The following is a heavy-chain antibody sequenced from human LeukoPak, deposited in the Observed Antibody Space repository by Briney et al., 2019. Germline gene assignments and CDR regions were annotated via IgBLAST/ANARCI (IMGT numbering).Heavy chain of an antibody. CDR1: GFTFSSYS. CDR3: TRDPRHLDY. V-gene: IGHV3-21*05. CDR2: ISPSGTDI. J-gene: IGHJ4*02. Sequence: GGSLRLSCAASGFTFSSYSMNWVRQAPGKGLESLSYISPSGTDISYADSVKGRFTISRDNAKNSLYLQMNNLRADDTAVYYCTRDPRHLDYWGQGTLVTVSS.